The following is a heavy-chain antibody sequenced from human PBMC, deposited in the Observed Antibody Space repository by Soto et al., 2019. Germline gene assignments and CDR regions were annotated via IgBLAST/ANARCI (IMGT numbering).Heavy chain of an antibody. V-gene: IGHV4-59*01. CDR2: IYYSGGT. J-gene: IGHJ4*02. CDR3: ARDLGAAVIDY. D-gene: IGHD6-13*01. CDR1: GGSISSYY. Sequence: SETLSLTCTVSGGSISSYYWRWIRQPPGKGLEWIGYIYYSGGTNYNPSLKRRVTISVDTSKNQFSLKLSSVTAADTAVYDCARDLGAAVIDYWGQGTMVTVSS.